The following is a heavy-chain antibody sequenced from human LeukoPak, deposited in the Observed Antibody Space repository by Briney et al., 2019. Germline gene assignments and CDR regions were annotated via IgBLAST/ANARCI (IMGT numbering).Heavy chain of an antibody. CDR3: ARDALGYCSSTSCPLYYYMDV. CDR1: GFTFSSYW. J-gene: IGHJ6*03. V-gene: IGHV3-48*04. D-gene: IGHD2-2*01. Sequence: GGSLRLSCAASGFTFSSYWMHWVRQAPGKGLEWVSYISSSGSTIYYADSVKGRFTISRDNARNTLYLQMNSLRAGDTAVYYCARDALGYCSSTSCPLYYYMDVWGKGTTVTVSS. CDR2: ISSSGSTI.